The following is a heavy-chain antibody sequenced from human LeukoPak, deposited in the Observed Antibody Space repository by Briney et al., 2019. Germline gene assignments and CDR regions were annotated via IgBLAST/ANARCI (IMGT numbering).Heavy chain of an antibody. CDR2: ISGSGGST. D-gene: IGHD5-12*01. V-gene: IGHV3-23*01. J-gene: IGHJ4*02. Sequence: PGGSLRLSCAASGFTFSSYAMSWVRQAPGKGLEWVSAISGSGGSTYYADSVKGRFTISRDNSKNTLYLQMNSLRAEDTAVYYCAKDPPGGGYSGHRADYWGQGTLVTVSS. CDR1: GFTFSSYA. CDR3: AKDPPGGGYSGHRADY.